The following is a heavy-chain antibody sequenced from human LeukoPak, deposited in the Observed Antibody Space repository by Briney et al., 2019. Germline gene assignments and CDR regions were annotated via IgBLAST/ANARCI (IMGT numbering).Heavy chain of an antibody. J-gene: IGHJ4*02. CDR3: ARGLGNWNCRLDS. CDR1: GFSFSNYG. Sequence: PGKPLRLSCAASGFSFSNYGMHWVRQAPGKGLEWLAHMSYDGSNEYYADSVKGRFTISRDNSKKTLYLQMESLGTEDTAVYYCARGLGNWNCRLDSWSQGTLVTVSS. D-gene: IGHD1-7*01. CDR2: MSYDGSNE. V-gene: IGHV3-30*03.